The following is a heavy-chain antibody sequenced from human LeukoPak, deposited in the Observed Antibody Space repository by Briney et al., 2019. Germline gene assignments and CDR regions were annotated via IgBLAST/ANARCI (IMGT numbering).Heavy chain of an antibody. Sequence: GGSLRVSCAASGFTFSSYAMSWVRQAPGKGLEWVSAISGSGGSTYYADSVKGRFTISRDNSKNTLYLQMNSLRADDTAIYYCARAGIVGADGAFDIWGQGTMVTVSS. CDR3: ARAGIVGADGAFDI. D-gene: IGHD1-26*01. CDR2: ISGSGGST. V-gene: IGHV3-23*01. CDR1: GFTFSSYA. J-gene: IGHJ3*02.